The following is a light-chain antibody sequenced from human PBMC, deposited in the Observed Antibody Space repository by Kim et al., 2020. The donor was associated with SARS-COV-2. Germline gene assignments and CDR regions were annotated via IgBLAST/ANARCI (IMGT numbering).Light chain of an antibody. Sequence: EIVLTQSPGTLSLSPGERATLSCRASQSIASYLAWYKQKPGQAPRLLIYDASNRATGIPDRFSGSGSGTDFTLTISSLEPEDFAVYYWQHHHAWPWTFGQGTKVDIK. CDR3: QHHHAWPWT. V-gene: IGKV3-11*01. CDR1: QSIASY. J-gene: IGKJ1*01. CDR2: DAS.